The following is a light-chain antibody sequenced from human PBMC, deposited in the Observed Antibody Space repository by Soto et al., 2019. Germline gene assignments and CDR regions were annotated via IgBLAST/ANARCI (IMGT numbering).Light chain of an antibody. Sequence: DIQMTQSPATLSASVGDRVTITCRASQSISYWLAWHQQKPGTAPKLLIYEASNLKTGVPSRFSGSGSGTDFTLTISSLQPDDCATYYGQQYHTDSITFAQGTRLEI. J-gene: IGKJ5*01. CDR3: QQYHTDSIT. V-gene: IGKV1-5*03. CDR1: QSISYW. CDR2: EAS.